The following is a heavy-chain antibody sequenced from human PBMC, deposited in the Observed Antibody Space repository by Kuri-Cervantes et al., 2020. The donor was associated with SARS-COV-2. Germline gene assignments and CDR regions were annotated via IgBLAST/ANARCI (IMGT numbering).Heavy chain of an antibody. CDR1: GFTFSDYY. CDR3: ARGQQLIDY. D-gene: IGHD6-13*01. Sequence: LSLTCAASGFTFSDYYMSWIRQAPGKGLEWVSYISSSSSYTNYADSVEGRFTISRDNAKNSLYLQMNSLRAEDTAVYYCARGQQLIDYWGQGTLVTVSS. CDR2: ISSSSSYT. J-gene: IGHJ4*02. V-gene: IGHV3-11*03.